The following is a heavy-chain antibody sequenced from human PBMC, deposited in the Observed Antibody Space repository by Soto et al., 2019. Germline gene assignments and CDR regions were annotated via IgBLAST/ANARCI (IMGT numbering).Heavy chain of an antibody. V-gene: IGHV3-23*01. Sequence: GGSLRLSCAASGFTFSSYSMSWVRRAPGKGLEWVSGFSTSGDGGTTYYADSVRGRFTISRDFSKNTVFLHMDSLRAEDTAVYYCAKDRDYPRDYFHYWGQGTLVTVSS. CDR2: FSTSGDGGTT. CDR1: GFTFSSYS. D-gene: IGHD3-10*01. J-gene: IGHJ4*02. CDR3: AKDRDYPRDYFHY.